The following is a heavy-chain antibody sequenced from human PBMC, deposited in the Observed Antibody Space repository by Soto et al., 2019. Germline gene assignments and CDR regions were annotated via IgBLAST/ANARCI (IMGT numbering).Heavy chain of an antibody. CDR3: ARDFGFIAVAGSVDY. CDR1: GFTFSSYG. CDR2: IWYDGSNK. Sequence: GGSLRLSCAASGFTFSSYGMHWVRQAPGKGLEWVAVIWYDGSNKYYADSVKGRFTISRDNSKNTLYLQMNSLRAEDTAVYYCARDFGFIAVAGSVDYWGQGTLVTVSS. J-gene: IGHJ4*02. D-gene: IGHD6-19*01. V-gene: IGHV3-33*01.